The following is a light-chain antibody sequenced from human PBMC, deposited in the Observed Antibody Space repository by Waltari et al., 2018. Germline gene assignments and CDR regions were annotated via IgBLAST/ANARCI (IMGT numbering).Light chain of an antibody. J-gene: IGKJ2*01. CDR1: HSVRSN. CDR3: QQRSNWPHT. Sequence: IVLTQSRVTLPLSPGESATLSCRASHSVRSNLAWYHQKPGQAPSLLIYDASTRAPGMPARFSGSGSGTDFTLTISSLEPEDFALYYCQQRSNWPHTFGQGTKVEI. V-gene: IGKV3-11*01. CDR2: DAS.